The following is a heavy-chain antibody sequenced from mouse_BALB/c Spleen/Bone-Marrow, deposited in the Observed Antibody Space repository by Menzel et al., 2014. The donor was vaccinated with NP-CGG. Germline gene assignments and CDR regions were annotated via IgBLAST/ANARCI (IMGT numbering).Heavy chain of an antibody. CDR2: IYWDDDR. CDR1: GFSLSTSGMG. J-gene: IGHJ2*01. Sequence: QVTLKVCGPGILQPSQTLSLTCSFSGFSLSTSGMGVSWIRQPSGKGLEWLAHIYWDDDRRYNPSLKSRLTISKDTSSNQVFLKITSVDTADTATYYCARRDSPYDYDVSFEHRGQGTTLTVSS. CDR3: ARRDSPYDYDVSFEH. D-gene: IGHD2-4*01. V-gene: IGHV8-12*01.